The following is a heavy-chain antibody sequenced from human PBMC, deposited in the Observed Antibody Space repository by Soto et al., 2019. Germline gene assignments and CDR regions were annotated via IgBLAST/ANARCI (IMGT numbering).Heavy chain of an antibody. Sequence: GGSLRLSCAASGFTVSTNYMTWVRQAPGKGREWVSTIFGGGYTYYADSVRGRFTISRDNSKNTLYLQMNSLRAEDTAVYYCARESSAASSTFDIWGQGTMVTVSS. CDR2: IFGGGYT. J-gene: IGHJ3*02. D-gene: IGHD2-2*01. V-gene: IGHV3-66*01. CDR3: ARESSAASSTFDI. CDR1: GFTVSTNY.